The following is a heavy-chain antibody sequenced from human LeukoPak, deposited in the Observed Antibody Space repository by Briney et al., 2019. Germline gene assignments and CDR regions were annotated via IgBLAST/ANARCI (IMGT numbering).Heavy chain of an antibody. J-gene: IGHJ4*02. CDR2: INPNSGGT. CDR1: GYTFTGHF. Sequence: ASVKVSCKASGYTFTGHFMHWVRQAPGQGLEWMGWINPNSGGTNYAQKFQGRVTMTRDTSISTAYMELSRLRSDDTAVYYCASTTRIAVAGTNLDYWGQGTLVTVSS. V-gene: IGHV1-2*02. D-gene: IGHD6-19*01. CDR3: ASTTRIAVAGTNLDY.